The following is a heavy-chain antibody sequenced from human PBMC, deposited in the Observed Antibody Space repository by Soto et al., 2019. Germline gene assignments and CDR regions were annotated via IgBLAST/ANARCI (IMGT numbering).Heavy chain of an antibody. V-gene: IGHV4-59*01. D-gene: IGHD3-22*01. J-gene: IGHJ4*02. CDR1: GGSISTYY. CDR2: IYYSGRT. Sequence: QVQLQESGPGLVKPSETLSLTCTVSGGSISTYYWSWIRQPPGKGLEWIGYIYYSGRTNYNPSLKSRVTISADTSKNQFSLKLSSVNAADRGVYYCARGNYYYDSSGYSGHFAYWGQGTLVTVSS. CDR3: ARGNYYYDSSGYSGHFAY.